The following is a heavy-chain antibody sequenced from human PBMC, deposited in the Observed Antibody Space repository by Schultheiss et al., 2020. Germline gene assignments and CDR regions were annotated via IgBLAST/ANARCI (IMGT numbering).Heavy chain of an antibody. Sequence: GGSLRLSCAASGFTFSSYAMHWVRQAPGKGLEWVAVISYDGSNKYYADSVKGRFTISRDNAKNSLYLQMNSLRAEDTAIYYCAKDLAAMAIDYWGQGTLVTGSS. CDR1: GFTFSSYA. V-gene: IGHV3-30*04. D-gene: IGHD5-18*01. J-gene: IGHJ4*02. CDR2: ISYDGSNK. CDR3: AKDLAAMAIDY.